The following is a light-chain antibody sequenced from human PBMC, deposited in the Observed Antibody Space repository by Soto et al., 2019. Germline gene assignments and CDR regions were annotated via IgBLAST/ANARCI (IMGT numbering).Light chain of an antibody. V-gene: IGKV3-15*01. CDR1: QSVGRN. Sequence: EVVMTQSPVTLSVSPGETATLSCRSSQSVGRNLAWYQQKPGQAPRLLLYGTSTRATGIPARFSGSGSGTEFTLIITSLQSEDFAVYYCQQYNNWPQTFGQGTKVDIK. CDR3: QQYNNWPQT. J-gene: IGKJ1*01. CDR2: GTS.